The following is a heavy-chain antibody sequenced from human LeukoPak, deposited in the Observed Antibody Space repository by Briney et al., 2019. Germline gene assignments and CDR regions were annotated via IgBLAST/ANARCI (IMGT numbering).Heavy chain of an antibody. J-gene: IGHJ4*02. V-gene: IGHV1-3*01. Sequence: ASVKVSCKSSGYTFTSYAMHWVRQAPGQRLEWMGWINAGNGNTKYSQKFQGRVTITRDTTASTAYMELSSLRSEDTAVYYCARGGWFGECGYWGQGTLVTVSS. CDR3: ARGGWFGECGY. D-gene: IGHD3-10*01. CDR2: INAGNGNT. CDR1: GYTFTSYA.